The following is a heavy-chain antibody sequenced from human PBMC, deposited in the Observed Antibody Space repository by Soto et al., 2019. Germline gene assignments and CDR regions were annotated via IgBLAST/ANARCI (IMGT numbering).Heavy chain of an antibody. CDR3: ARGLSLGGVVIIPNYYGMDV. Sequence: SVKVSCKASGCTFSSYTISWVRQAPGQGLEWMGRIIPILGIANYAQKFQGRVTITRDTSASTAYMELSSLRSEDTAVYYCARGLSLGGVVIIPNYYGMDVWGQGTTVTVSS. J-gene: IGHJ6*02. CDR1: GCTFSSYT. V-gene: IGHV1-69*02. D-gene: IGHD3-3*01. CDR2: IIPILGIA.